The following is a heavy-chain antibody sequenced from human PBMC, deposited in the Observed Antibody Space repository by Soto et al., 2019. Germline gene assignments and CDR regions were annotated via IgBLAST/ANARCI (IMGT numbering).Heavy chain of an antibody. CDR3: VSARGYGHASVPYS. V-gene: IGHV3-30*03. CDR2: ISYDGGLQ. Sequence: QAQLVESGGGVVQPGRSLRLSCAASGFTFSSYGMNWVRQAPGTGLEWVAVISYDGGLQHYADSVKGRFTISRDNSKNMVLLQMNSLRAEDTAVYYCVSARGYGHASVPYSWGQGTLVSVSS. J-gene: IGHJ4*02. D-gene: IGHD5-18*01. CDR1: GFTFSSYG.